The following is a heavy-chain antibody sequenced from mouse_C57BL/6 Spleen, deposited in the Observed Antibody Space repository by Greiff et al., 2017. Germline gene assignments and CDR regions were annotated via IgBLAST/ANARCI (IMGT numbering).Heavy chain of an antibody. CDR2: INPSNGGT. CDR1: GYTFTSYW. Sequence: QVQLQQPGTELVKPGASVKLSCKASGYTFTSYWMHWVKQRPGQGLEWIGNINPSNGGTNYNEKFKSKATLTVDKSSSTAYMQLSSLTSEDSAVYFCARGGIYDGYYRYWGQGTTLTVSS. V-gene: IGHV1-53*01. J-gene: IGHJ2*01. CDR3: ARGGIYDGYYRY. D-gene: IGHD2-3*01.